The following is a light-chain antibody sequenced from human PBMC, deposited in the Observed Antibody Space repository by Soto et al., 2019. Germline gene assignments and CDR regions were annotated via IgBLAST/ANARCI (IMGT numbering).Light chain of an antibody. CDR2: VVS. V-gene: IGLV2-14*01. Sequence: QSALTQPASVSGSPGQSITISCNGTSSDVGGYNYVSWYQQHPGKAPKLMIYVVSNRPSGVSNRFSGSKSGNTASLTISGLQAEDEADYYCSSYTSSSTLYVFGTGTKVTVL. J-gene: IGLJ1*01. CDR3: SSYTSSSTLYV. CDR1: SSDVGGYNY.